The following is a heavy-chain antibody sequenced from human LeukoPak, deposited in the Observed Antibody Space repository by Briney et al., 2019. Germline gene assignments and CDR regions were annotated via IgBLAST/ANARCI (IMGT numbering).Heavy chain of an antibody. CDR3: AKDFWKRRGSSSTIFDY. CDR2: ITSCSSYI. V-gene: IGHV3-21*04. D-gene: IGHD6-6*01. J-gene: IGHJ4*02. Sequence: GGSLRLSCAASGFSFSTYNMNWVRQAPGQRREWVSSITSCSSYIYYADSVKGRFTISRDNSKNTLYLQMNSMRAEHTAVYYCAKDFWKRRGSSSTIFDYWGQGTLVTVSS. CDR1: GFSFSTYN.